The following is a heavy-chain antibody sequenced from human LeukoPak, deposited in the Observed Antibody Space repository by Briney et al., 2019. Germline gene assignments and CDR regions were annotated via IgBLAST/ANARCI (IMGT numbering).Heavy chain of an antibody. CDR3: TRSYSGNYFAFDP. D-gene: IGHD3-10*01. Sequence: PGGSLRLSCAASGFTFSSYWMSWVRQAPGKGLEWVANIKQDGSEKYYVDSVKGRFTISRDNAKNSVYLQMDSLRVEDTAVYYCTRSYSGNYFAFDPRGQGTLVTVSS. CDR1: GFTFSSYW. J-gene: IGHJ5*02. V-gene: IGHV3-7*01. CDR2: IKQDGSEK.